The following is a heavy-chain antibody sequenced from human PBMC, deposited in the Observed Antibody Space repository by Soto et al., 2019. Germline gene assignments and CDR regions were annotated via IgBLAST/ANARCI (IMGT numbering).Heavy chain of an antibody. CDR3: ARGEQWLVRGEAFDI. D-gene: IGHD6-19*01. J-gene: IGHJ3*02. CDR2: INSDGSST. V-gene: IGHV3-74*01. Sequence: EVQLVESGGGLVQPGGSLRLSCAASGFTFSSYWMHWVRQAPGKGLVWVSRINSDGSSTSYADSVKGRFTISRDNAKNTLYLQMNSLRAEDTAVYYCARGEQWLVRGEAFDIWGQGTMVTVSS. CDR1: GFTFSSYW.